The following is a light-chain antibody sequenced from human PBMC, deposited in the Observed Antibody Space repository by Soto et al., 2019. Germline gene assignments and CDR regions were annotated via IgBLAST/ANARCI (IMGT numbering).Light chain of an antibody. V-gene: IGKV3-15*01. CDR1: QSVSGS. CDR3: QQYNNWPYT. Sequence: EIVMTQSPATLSVSPGERATLSCRASQSVSGSLAWYQQKSGQVPRLLIYRASTRATGIPARFSGSGSGTEFTLTISSLQSEDFAVYYCQQYNNWPYTFGQGTKLEIK. CDR2: RAS. J-gene: IGKJ2*01.